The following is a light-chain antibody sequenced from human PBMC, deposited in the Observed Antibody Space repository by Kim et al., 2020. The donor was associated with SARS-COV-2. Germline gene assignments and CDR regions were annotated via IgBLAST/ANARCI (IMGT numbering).Light chain of an antibody. V-gene: IGLV2-11*01. CDR3: CSYAGSYTWV. CDR2: DVS. Sequence: GQSVTISCTGTSSDVGGYNYVSWYQHHPGNAPRLMIYDVSKRPSGVPDRFSGSKSGKTASLTISGLQAENGADYYCCSYAGSYTWVFGGGTQLTVL. CDR1: SSDVGGYNY. J-gene: IGLJ3*02.